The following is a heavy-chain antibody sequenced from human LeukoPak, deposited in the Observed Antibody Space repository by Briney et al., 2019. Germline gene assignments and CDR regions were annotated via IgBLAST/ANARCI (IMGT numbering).Heavy chain of an antibody. Sequence: ASVKVSCKASGYTFTDYYLHWVRQAPGQGLEWMGWISAYNGHTNYAQRLQGRVTMTTDTSTSTAYMELRSLRSDDTAVYYCARGLWFGESSYYFDYWGQGTLVTVSS. V-gene: IGHV1-18*04. D-gene: IGHD3-10*01. CDR3: ARGLWFGESSYYFDY. CDR1: GYTFTDYY. CDR2: ISAYNGHT. J-gene: IGHJ4*02.